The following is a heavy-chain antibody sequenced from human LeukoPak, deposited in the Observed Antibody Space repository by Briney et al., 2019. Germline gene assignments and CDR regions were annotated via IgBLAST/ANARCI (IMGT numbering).Heavy chain of an antibody. V-gene: IGHV1-8*01. CDR1: GNTFTNYD. J-gene: IGHJ4*02. CDR3: TKRVKYGGTWDHFAD. D-gene: IGHD1-26*01. Sequence: ASVKVSCKASGNTFTNYDINWVRQATGQGLEWMGWMNPNTGNTGYAQRLQGRVSMTRNTSISTAYMELSSLTSEDTAVYYCTKRVKYGGTWDHFADWGQGTLVTVSS. CDR2: MNPNTGNT.